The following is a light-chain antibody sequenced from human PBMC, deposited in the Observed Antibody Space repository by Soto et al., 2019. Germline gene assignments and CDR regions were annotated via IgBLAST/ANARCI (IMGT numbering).Light chain of an antibody. CDR1: QSVGNY. CDR3: QQRGT. V-gene: IGKV3-11*01. J-gene: IGKJ4*01. CDR2: DAT. Sequence: EIVLTQSPATLSFSPGERATLSCRASQSVGNYLAWYQQKPGQAPRLLIFDATKRVTGIPARFSGSGSGTDFTLTISSLEPEDFAVYYCQQRGTFGGGTKVDIK.